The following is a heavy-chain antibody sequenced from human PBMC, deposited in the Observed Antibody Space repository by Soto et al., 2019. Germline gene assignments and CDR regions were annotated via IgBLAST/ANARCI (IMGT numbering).Heavy chain of an antibody. CDR3: TTDSAGSGHYYFDY. CDR1: GFTFSNAW. J-gene: IGHJ4*02. V-gene: IGHV3-15*01. D-gene: IGHD3-10*01. Sequence: PGGSLRLSCAASGFTFSNAWMSWVRQAPGKGLEWVGRIKSKTDGGTTDYAAPVKGRFTISRDDSRNTLYLQMNSLKTEDTAVYYCTTDSAGSGHYYFDYWGQGTLVTVSS. CDR2: IKSKTDGGTT.